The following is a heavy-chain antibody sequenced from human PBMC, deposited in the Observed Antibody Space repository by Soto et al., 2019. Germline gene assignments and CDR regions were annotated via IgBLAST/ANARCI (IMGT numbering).Heavy chain of an antibody. Sequence: ASVKVSCEASGYTFASCGISWVRQDHGKRLERMGWISAYNGNTNYAQKLQGRVTMTTDTSTSTAYMELRSLRSDDTAVYYCARAFGIVVVPAAKNWFYPWGQGTLVTVS. D-gene: IGHD2-2*01. CDR3: ARAFGIVVVPAAKNWFYP. J-gene: IGHJ5*02. V-gene: IGHV1-18*01. CDR1: GYTFASCG. CDR2: ISAYNGNT.